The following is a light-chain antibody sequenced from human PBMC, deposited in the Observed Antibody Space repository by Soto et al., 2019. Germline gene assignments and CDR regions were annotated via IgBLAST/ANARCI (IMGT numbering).Light chain of an antibody. Sequence: AIQMTQSPSSLSASVGDRVTITCRASQGIRYDLGWYQLKAGKAPKLLIYAASSLQSGVPSRFTGSGSGSDFTLTISSLQPEDFATYYCLQDYNYPLTFGGGTKVEIK. J-gene: IGKJ4*01. CDR2: AAS. CDR1: QGIRYD. V-gene: IGKV1-6*01. CDR3: LQDYNYPLT.